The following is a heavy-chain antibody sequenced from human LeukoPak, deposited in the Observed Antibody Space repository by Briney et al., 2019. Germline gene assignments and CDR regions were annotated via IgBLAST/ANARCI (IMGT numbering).Heavy chain of an antibody. J-gene: IGHJ3*02. CDR2: IYSGGST. V-gene: IGHV3-53*01. CDR3: TRANTVSIFGVIILDAFDI. Sequence: GGSLRLSCAASGFTVSSNYMSWVRKAPGKGLEWVSVIYSGGSTYYADPVKGRFTISRDNSKNTLYLQMNSLRAEDTAVYYCTRANTVSIFGVIILDAFDIWGQGTMVTVSS. D-gene: IGHD3-3*01. CDR1: GFTVSSNY.